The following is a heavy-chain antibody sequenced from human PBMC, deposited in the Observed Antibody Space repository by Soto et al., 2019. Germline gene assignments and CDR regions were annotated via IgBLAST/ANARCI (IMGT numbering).Heavy chain of an antibody. Sequence: EVQLLESGGGLVQPGGSLRLSCAASGFTFSSDAMNWVRQAPGKGLEWVSDISGSGGITYYADSVKGRFTISRDNSKNTLYLPMNSLRAEDTAVYYCAKAAMVRGGGWFDPWGQGTRVTVSS. J-gene: IGHJ5*02. CDR3: AKAAMVRGGGWFDP. D-gene: IGHD3-10*01. V-gene: IGHV3-23*01. CDR2: ISGSGGIT. CDR1: GFTFSSDA.